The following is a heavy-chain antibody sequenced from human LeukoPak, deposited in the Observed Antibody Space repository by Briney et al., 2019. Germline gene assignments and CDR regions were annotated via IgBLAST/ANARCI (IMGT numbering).Heavy chain of an antibody. V-gene: IGHV1-18*01. D-gene: IGHD3-22*01. J-gene: IGHJ4*02. Sequence: ASVKVSCKASGYTFTSYGISWVRQAPGQGLEWMGWISAYNGNTNYAQKLQGRVTMTTDTSTSTAYMELRSLRSDDTAVYYCARDLAIMDSSRSCSDYWGQGTLVTVSS. CDR3: ARDLAIMDSSRSCSDY. CDR2: ISAYNGNT. CDR1: GYTFTSYG.